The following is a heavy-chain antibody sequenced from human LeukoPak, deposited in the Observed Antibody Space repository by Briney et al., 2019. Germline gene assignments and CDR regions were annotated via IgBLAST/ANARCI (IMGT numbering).Heavy chain of an antibody. CDR2: IYYSGST. Sequence: SETLSLTCTVSDGSISSYYWSWIRQPPGKGLEWIGYIYYSGSTNYNPSLKSRVTISVDTSKNQFSLKLSSVTAADTAVYYCARQLGLIRYYYYMDVWGKGTTVTVSS. J-gene: IGHJ6*03. CDR3: ARQLGLIRYYYYMDV. CDR1: DGSISSYY. V-gene: IGHV4-59*08. D-gene: IGHD3-22*01.